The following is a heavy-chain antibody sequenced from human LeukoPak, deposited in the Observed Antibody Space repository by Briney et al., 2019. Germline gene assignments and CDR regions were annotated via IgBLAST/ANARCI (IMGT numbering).Heavy chain of an antibody. J-gene: IGHJ4*02. Sequence: ASVKVSSKVSGHTLSEFTMYWVRQAPGKGLEWMGGFDPENDERMYARNFRGRVTMTEDTSTDTAYMELSSLRSEDTAVYFCATEMTSVVPDYWGQGTLVTVSS. V-gene: IGHV1-24*01. CDR3: ATEMTSVVPDY. CDR2: FDPENDER. D-gene: IGHD4-11*01. CDR1: GHTLSEFT.